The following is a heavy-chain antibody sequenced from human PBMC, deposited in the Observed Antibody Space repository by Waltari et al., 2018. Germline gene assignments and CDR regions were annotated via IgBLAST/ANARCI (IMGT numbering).Heavy chain of an antibody. CDR2: IIPIFAPA. Sequence: QVQLVQSGAEVKKPGSSVKVSCKASGGTFSSYAISWVRQAPGQGLEWMGGIIPIFAPANYAQKFQGRVTITADEPTGTAYMELSSLRSEDTAVYYCARDPTCSSTSCYYYYGMDVWGQGTTVTVSS. CDR1: GGTFSSYA. D-gene: IGHD2-2*01. CDR3: ARDPTCSSTSCYYYYGMDV. J-gene: IGHJ6*02. V-gene: IGHV1-69*01.